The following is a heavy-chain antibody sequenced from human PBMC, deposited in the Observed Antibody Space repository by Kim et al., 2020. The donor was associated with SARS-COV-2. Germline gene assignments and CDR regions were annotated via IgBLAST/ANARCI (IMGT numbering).Heavy chain of an antibody. CDR2: IIPIFGTA. J-gene: IGHJ4*02. CDR1: GGTFSSYA. Sequence: SVKVSCKASGGTFSSYAISWVRQAPGQGLEWMGGIIPIFGTANYAQKFQGRVTITADESTSTAYMELSSLRSEDTAVYYCARDRGGIGYGDYPYYFDYWGQGTLVTVSS. D-gene: IGHD4-17*01. V-gene: IGHV1-69*13. CDR3: ARDRGGIGYGDYPYYFDY.